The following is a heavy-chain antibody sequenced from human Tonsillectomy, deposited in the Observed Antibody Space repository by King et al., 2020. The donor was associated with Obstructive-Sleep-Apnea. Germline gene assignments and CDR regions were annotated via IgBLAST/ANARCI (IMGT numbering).Heavy chain of an antibody. J-gene: IGHJ6*02. Sequence: ITLKESGPPLVKPTQTLTLTCTFSGFSLDTSGVGVGWLRQPPGKALEWLSFVYWDDVKRCRPSLKRRLTITKDTSKNQVVLPMTNMDPVDTATYYCAHRRPPGMDVWGQGTTVTVSS. D-gene: IGHD7-27*01. CDR3: AHRRPPGMDV. CDR1: GFSLDTSGVG. V-gene: IGHV2-5*02. CDR2: VYWDDVK.